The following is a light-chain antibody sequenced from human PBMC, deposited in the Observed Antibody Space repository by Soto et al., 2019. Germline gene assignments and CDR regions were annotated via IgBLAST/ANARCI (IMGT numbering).Light chain of an antibody. CDR1: SSDVGGYNY. Sequence: QSALTQPASVSGSPGQSITISCTGTSSDVGGYNYVSWYQQHPGKAPKLMIYDVSNRPSGISDRFSGSKSGNTASLTISGLQPEEDADYYCCSYTSTSADVVFGGGTKLTVL. CDR2: DVS. J-gene: IGLJ2*01. CDR3: CSYTSTSADVV. V-gene: IGLV2-14*01.